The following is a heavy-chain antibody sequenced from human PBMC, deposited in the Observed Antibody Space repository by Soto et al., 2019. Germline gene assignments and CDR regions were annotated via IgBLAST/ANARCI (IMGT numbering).Heavy chain of an antibody. J-gene: IGHJ4*02. CDR3: ARDGQYDSGGYYSPLDH. CDR2: VSYSGAT. D-gene: IGHD3-22*01. Sequence: SETLSLTCSVSGGSIGRYYWSWVRQAPEKGLEWIAYVSYSGATRYNPSLESRVTISVDTSKNQFSLRLNSVTAADTAVYYCARDGQYDSGGYYSPLDHRGQGTPVTVSS. V-gene: IGHV4-59*01. CDR1: GGSIGRYY.